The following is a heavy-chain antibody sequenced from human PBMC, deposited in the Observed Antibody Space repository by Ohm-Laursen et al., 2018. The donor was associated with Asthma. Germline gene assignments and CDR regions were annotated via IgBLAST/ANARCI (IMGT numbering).Heavy chain of an antibody. V-gene: IGHV3-7*05. J-gene: IGHJ5*02. CDR2: INENGGEK. CDR3: GRVYSSSWDP. CDR1: GFTFNTYW. Sequence: SLRLSCAASGFTFNTYWMSWVRQAPGKGLEWVAHINENGGEKFYVDSVKGRVTISRDNAKNSLYLQMNSLRADDTAVYYCGRVYSSSWDPRGQGTLVTVSS. D-gene: IGHD6-13*01.